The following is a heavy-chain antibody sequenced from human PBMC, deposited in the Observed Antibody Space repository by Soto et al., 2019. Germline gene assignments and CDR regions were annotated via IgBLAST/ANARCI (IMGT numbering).Heavy chain of an antibody. Sequence: PSEALSLTCAVSGGSISSSNWWSWVRQPPGKGLEWIGEIYHSESTNYNPSLKSRVTISVDKSKNQFSLKLSSVTAADTAVYYCARRGRLAAAGTGYGMDVWGQGTTVTVSS. D-gene: IGHD6-13*01. CDR3: ARRGRLAAAGTGYGMDV. CDR2: IYHSEST. V-gene: IGHV4-4*02. CDR1: GGSISSSNW. J-gene: IGHJ6*02.